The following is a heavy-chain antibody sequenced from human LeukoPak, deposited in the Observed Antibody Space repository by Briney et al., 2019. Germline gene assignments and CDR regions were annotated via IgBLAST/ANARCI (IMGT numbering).Heavy chain of an antibody. Sequence: GGSLRLSCAASGFTFSNYGMQWVRQAPGKGLEWVSVIYSGGSTHYADSLKGRFTISRDNSKNTLYLQMNSLRAEDTAVYYCARVAAAAAPLDAFDIWGQGTMVTVSS. CDR3: ARVAAAAAPLDAFDI. J-gene: IGHJ3*02. V-gene: IGHV3-66*01. D-gene: IGHD6-13*01. CDR1: GFTFSNYG. CDR2: IYSGGST.